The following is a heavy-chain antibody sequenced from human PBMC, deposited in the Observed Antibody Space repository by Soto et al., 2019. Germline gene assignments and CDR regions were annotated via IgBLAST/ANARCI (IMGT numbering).Heavy chain of an antibody. CDR2: ISYDGSNK. J-gene: IGHJ6*02. CDR3: AKEGGGDTHGMDV. CDR1: GFTFSSYG. V-gene: IGHV3-30*18. D-gene: IGHD2-21*01. Sequence: ESGGGVVQPGRSLRLSCAASGFTFSSYGMHWVRQAPGKGLEWVAVISYDGSNKYYADSVKGRFTISRDNSKNTLYLQMNSLRAEDTAVYYCAKEGGGDTHGMDVWGQGTTVTVSS.